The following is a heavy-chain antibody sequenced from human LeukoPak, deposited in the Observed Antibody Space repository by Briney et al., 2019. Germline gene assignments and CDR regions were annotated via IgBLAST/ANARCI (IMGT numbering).Heavy chain of an antibody. V-gene: IGHV3-33*01. CDR3: ARDELPVDTAMALDY. J-gene: IGHJ4*02. Sequence: PGRSLRLSCAASGFTFSSYGMHWVRQAPGKGLEWVAVIWYDGSNKYYADSVKGRFTISRDNSKSTLYLQMNSLRAEDTAVYYCARDELPVDTAMALDYWGQGTLVTVSS. D-gene: IGHD5-18*01. CDR1: GFTFSSYG. CDR2: IWYDGSNK.